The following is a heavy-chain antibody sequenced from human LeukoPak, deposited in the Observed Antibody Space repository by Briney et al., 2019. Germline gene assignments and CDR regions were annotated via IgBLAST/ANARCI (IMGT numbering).Heavy chain of an antibody. CDR1: GFTFSSYA. J-gene: IGHJ4*02. CDR3: ARDHRNCSGGSCYIPYYFDY. V-gene: IGHV3-30-3*01. Sequence: GGSLRLSCAASGFTFSSYAMHWVRQAPGKGLEWVAVISYDGSNKYYADSVKGRFTISRDNSKNTLYLQMNSLRAEDTAVYYYARDHRNCSGGSCYIPYYFDYWGQGTLVTVSS. CDR2: ISYDGSNK. D-gene: IGHD2-15*01.